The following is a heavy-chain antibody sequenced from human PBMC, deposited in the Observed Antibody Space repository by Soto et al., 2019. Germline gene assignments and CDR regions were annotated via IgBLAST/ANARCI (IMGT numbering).Heavy chain of an antibody. Sequence: GESLKISCKGSGYNFATHWIGWVRHRPGNGLEWMGIIYPADSDTRYSPSSQGQVTISADKSISTAYLQWSSLKASDTAMYFCARYWHSYSLNYYRGMDVWGQGTTVTVSS. V-gene: IGHV5-51*01. CDR1: GYNFATHW. J-gene: IGHJ6*02. D-gene: IGHD5-18*01. CDR3: ARYWHSYSLNYYRGMDV. CDR2: IYPADSDT.